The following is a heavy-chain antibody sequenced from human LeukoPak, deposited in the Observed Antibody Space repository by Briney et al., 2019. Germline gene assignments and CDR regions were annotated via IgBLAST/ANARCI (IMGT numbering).Heavy chain of an antibody. CDR1: GFTFSSYW. D-gene: IGHD5-18*01. Sequence: GGSLRLSCAASGFTFSSYWMSWVRQTPGKGLEWVAIIKEDGSEKYYLDSVKGRFTISRDNAKNSLYLQMNSLRAEDTAVFYCARLPLTARRHFEYWGQGTLVTVSS. CDR2: IKEDGSEK. CDR3: ARLPLTARRHFEY. V-gene: IGHV3-7*03. J-gene: IGHJ4*02.